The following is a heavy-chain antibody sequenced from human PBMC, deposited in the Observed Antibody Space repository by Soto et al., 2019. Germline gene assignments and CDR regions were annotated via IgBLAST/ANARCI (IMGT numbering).Heavy chain of an antibody. CDR3: ARSYGSGRGNWFDP. Sequence: EVQLVESGGGLVQPGGSLRLSCASSGFTFSSYSMNWVRQAPGKGLEWVSYISSSSSTIYYADSVKGRFTISRDNAKNSLYLQMNSLRAEDTAVYYCARSYGSGRGNWFDPWGQGTLVTVSS. V-gene: IGHV3-48*01. CDR1: GFTFSSYS. CDR2: ISSSSSTI. J-gene: IGHJ5*02. D-gene: IGHD3-10*01.